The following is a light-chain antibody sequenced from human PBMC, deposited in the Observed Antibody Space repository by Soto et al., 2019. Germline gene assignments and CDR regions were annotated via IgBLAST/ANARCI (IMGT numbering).Light chain of an antibody. J-gene: IGKJ3*01. CDR3: QQYGSSPFP. CDR2: GAS. CDR1: QSVSSSY. Sequence: EIVLTQSPGTLSLSPGERATLSCRASQSVSSSYLAWYQQKPGQAPRLLIYGASSRATGIPDRFSGSGSGNDFTLTISRLQPEDFAPYYCQQYGSSPFPFGPGT. V-gene: IGKV3-20*01.